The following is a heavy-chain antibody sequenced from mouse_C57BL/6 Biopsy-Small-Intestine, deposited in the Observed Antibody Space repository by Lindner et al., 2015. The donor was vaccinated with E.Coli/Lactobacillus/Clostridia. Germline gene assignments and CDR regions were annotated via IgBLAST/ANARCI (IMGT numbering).Heavy chain of an antibody. D-gene: IGHD3-2*01. CDR3: ARAETRFFDY. V-gene: IGHV14-2*01. CDR1: GFNIKDYY. J-gene: IGHJ2*01. CDR2: IDPADGET. Sequence: EVQLQESGAELVKPGASVKLSCTASGFNIKDYYMHWVKQRTEQGLEWIGRIDPADGETKYAPKFQGKATMTADTSSNTAYLHLSSLASEDTAVYYCARAETRFFDYWGQGTTLTVSS.